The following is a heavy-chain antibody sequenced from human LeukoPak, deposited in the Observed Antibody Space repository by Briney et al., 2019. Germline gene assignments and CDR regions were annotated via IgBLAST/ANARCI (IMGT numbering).Heavy chain of an antibody. J-gene: IGHJ3*02. V-gene: IGHV3-11*04. D-gene: IGHD2-15*01. CDR2: ISSSGSTI. Sequence: SGGSLRLSCAASGFTFSDYYMSWIRQAPGKGLEWVSYISSSGSTIYYADSVKGRFTISRDNAKNSLYLQMNSLRAEDTAVYYCARVVVVVAGDAFDIWGQGTMVTVSP. CDR3: ARVVVVVAGDAFDI. CDR1: GFTFSDYY.